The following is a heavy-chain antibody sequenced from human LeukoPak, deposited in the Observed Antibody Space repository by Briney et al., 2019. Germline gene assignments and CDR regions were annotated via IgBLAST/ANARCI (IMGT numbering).Heavy chain of an antibody. CDR2: INPSGGST. Sequence: ASVKVSCKASGYTLTSYYMHWVRQAPGQGLEWMGIINPSGGSTSYAQKFQGRVTMTRDTSTSTVYMELSSLRSEDTAVYYCAISDSSGYRLDYWGQGTLVTVSS. V-gene: IGHV1-46*03. CDR3: AISDSSGYRLDY. CDR1: GYTLTSYY. D-gene: IGHD3-22*01. J-gene: IGHJ4*02.